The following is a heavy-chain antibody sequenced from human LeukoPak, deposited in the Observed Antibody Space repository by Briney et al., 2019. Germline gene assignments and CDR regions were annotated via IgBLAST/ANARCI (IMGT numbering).Heavy chain of an antibody. Sequence: SETLSLTYTVSGVSISSYYWSWVRQPAGKGLEWIGRIYSSGSTNYNPSLKSRVTISVDTSKNQFSLKLPSVTAADTAVYYSARGVYGSGDFWGQGTLVTVSS. V-gene: IGHV4-4*07. CDR1: GVSISSYY. CDR2: IYSSGST. CDR3: ARGVYGSGDF. D-gene: IGHD3-10*01. J-gene: IGHJ4*02.